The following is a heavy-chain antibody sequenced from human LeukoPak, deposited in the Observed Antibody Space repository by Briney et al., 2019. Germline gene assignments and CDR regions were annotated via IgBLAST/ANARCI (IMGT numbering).Heavy chain of an antibody. CDR3: ALAVPKYFDP. CDR1: GYXFTNYR. V-gene: IGHV5-51*01. J-gene: IGHJ5*02. D-gene: IGHD2-15*01. Sequence: GESLKISCNASGYXFTNYRICWVRQMPGKGLEWMGIIYPGDSDTRYSPSFQGQVTISADKSINTAYLQWSSLKASDTAMYYCALAVPKYFDPWGQGTLVTVSS. CDR2: IYPGDSDT.